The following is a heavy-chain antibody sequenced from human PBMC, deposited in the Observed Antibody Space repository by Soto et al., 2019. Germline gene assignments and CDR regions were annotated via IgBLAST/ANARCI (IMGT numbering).Heavy chain of an antibody. Sequence: QVQLVESGGGGVQPGRSLRLSCAASGFLFSSYAMHWVRQAPGKGLQWVAVTSYDGNNKYYVDSVKDRFTISRDNAKNTVFLQMNSLRPEDTAVYYCVRGSVAGLGWGQGTLVTVSS. CDR1: GFLFSSYA. CDR3: VRGSVAGLG. CDR2: TSYDGNNK. J-gene: IGHJ4*02. D-gene: IGHD6-19*01. V-gene: IGHV3-30-3*01.